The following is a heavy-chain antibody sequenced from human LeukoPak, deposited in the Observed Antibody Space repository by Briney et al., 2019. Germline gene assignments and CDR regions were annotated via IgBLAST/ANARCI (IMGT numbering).Heavy chain of an antibody. Sequence: GGSLRLSCAASGFTFSTYAMYWVRQAPGKGLEWVAVVSYDGVTKYYGDSVKGRFAISRDNSQNTLFLEMNSLRPEDTAVYYCASSPSALYRHFDYWGQGALVTVSS. CDR1: GFTFSTYA. J-gene: IGHJ4*02. V-gene: IGHV3-30*09. CDR3: ASSPSALYRHFDY. CDR2: VSYDGVTK. D-gene: IGHD3-16*02.